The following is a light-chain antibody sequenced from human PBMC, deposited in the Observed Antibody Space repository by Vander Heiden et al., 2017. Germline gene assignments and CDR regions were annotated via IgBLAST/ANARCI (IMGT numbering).Light chain of an antibody. J-gene: IGKJ1*01. CDR1: QNISKY. CDR3: QQSDNTPRT. V-gene: IGKV1-39*01. Sequence: DVQMTQSPSSLSASVGDRVTITCRASQNISKYLNWYQQKPGKAPKVLISTASSLQSGVPSRFSGGGSGTDFTLTISSLQPEDFATYYCQQSDNTPRTFGHGTKVGIK. CDR2: TAS.